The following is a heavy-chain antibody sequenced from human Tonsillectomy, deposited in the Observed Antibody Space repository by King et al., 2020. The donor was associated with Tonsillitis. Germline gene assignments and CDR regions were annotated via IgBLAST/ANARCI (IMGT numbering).Heavy chain of an antibody. V-gene: IGHV4-59*01. CDR1: GGSISSYY. CDR2: IYYSGST. J-gene: IGHJ6*03. Sequence: QLQESGPGLVKPSETLSLTCTVSGGSISSYYWSWIRQPPGKGLEWIGYIYYSGSTNHNPSLKSRVTISVDTSKNQFSLKLSSVTAADTAVYYCAREVAGFDYYYMDVWGKGTTVTVSS. D-gene: IGHD5-12*01. CDR3: AREVAGFDYYYMDV.